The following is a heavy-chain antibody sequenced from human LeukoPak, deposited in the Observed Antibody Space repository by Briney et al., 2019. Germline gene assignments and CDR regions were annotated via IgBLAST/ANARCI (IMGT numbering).Heavy chain of an antibody. Sequence: GGSLRLSCAASGFTFSSYGMHWVRQAPGKGLEWVAVIWCDGSNKYYADSVKGRFTISRDNSKNTLYLQMNSLRAEDTAVYYCARGYYDFWSGYYSSPAFDYWGQGTLATVSS. CDR1: GFTFSSYG. D-gene: IGHD3-3*01. V-gene: IGHV3-33*01. J-gene: IGHJ4*02. CDR3: ARGYYDFWSGYYSSPAFDY. CDR2: IWCDGSNK.